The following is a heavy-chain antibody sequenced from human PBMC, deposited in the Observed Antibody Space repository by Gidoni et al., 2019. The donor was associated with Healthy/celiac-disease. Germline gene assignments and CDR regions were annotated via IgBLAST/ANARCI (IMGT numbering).Heavy chain of an antibody. CDR3: AKDLSSTSCFGCWDAFDI. CDR1: GFTFSSYG. V-gene: IGHV3-30*18. CDR2: ISYDGSNK. Sequence: QVQLVESGGGVVQPGRSLRLSCAASGFTFSSYGMHWVRQAPGKGLEWVAVISYDGSNKYYADSVKGRFTISRDNSKNTLYLQMNSLRAEDTAVYYCAKDLSSTSCFGCWDAFDIWGQGTMVTVSS. D-gene: IGHD2-2*01. J-gene: IGHJ3*02.